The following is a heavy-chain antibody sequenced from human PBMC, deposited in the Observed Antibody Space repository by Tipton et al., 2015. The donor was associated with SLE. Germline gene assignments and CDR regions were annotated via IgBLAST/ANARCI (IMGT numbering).Heavy chain of an antibody. CDR2: ISSSSSTI. V-gene: IGHV3-48*01. CDR1: GFTFSSYS. J-gene: IGHJ3*02. D-gene: IGHD2/OR15-2a*01. Sequence: SLRLSCAASGFTFSSYSMNWVRQAPGKGLEWVSYISSSSSTIYYADSVKGRFTISRDNAKNSLYLQMNSLRAEDTAVYYCASLWDDAFDIGGQGTMVTVPS. CDR3: ASLWDDAFDI.